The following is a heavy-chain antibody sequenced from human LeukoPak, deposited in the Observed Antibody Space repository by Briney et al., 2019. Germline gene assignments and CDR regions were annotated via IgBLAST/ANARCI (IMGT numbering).Heavy chain of an antibody. J-gene: IGHJ4*02. CDR3: AKDRSDIVVVPAASFDY. CDR2: ISSSSSYI. V-gene: IGHV3-21*04. D-gene: IGHD2-2*01. CDR1: GFTFSSYS. Sequence: GGSLRLSCAASGFTFSSYSMNWVRQAPGKGLEWVSSISSSSSYIYYADSVKGRFTISRDNAKNTLYLQMNSLRAEDTAVYYCAKDRSDIVVVPAASFDYWGQGTLVTVSS.